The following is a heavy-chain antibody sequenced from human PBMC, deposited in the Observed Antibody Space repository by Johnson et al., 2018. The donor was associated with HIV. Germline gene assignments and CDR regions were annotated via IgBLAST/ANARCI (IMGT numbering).Heavy chain of an antibody. J-gene: IGHJ3*02. CDR3: AKGRGWELPFSDAVDI. V-gene: IGHV3-23*04. Sequence: VQLVESGGGLVQPGGSLRLSCAASGFMFSSYAMSWVRQAPGKGLEWVSGISGSGGSTYNADSVKGRFTISRDNSKNTLYLQMNSLRAEDTAVYYCAKGRGWELPFSDAVDIWGQGTMVTVSS. CDR2: ISGSGGST. D-gene: IGHD1-26*01. CDR1: GFMFSSYA.